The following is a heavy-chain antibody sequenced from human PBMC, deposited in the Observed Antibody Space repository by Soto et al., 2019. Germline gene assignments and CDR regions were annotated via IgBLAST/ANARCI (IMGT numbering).Heavy chain of an antibody. CDR3: AKGEAYYFDH. CDR2: ITYDGDET. CDR1: GFDFEDYT. J-gene: IGHJ4*02. V-gene: IGHV3-43*01. D-gene: IGHD2-21*01. Sequence: PGGSLRLSCVASGFDFEDYTMHWVRQAPGKGLECVSRITYDGDETSYADFVGGRFTMSRDNNKKSLFLLMNNLTPEDTAVYYCAKGEAYYFDHWGQGTLVTVSS.